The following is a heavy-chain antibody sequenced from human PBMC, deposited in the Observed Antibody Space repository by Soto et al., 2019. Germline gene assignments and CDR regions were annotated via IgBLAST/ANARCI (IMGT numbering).Heavy chain of an antibody. D-gene: IGHD2-21*02. CDR1: GESISSSSYY. J-gene: IGHJ4*02. Sequence: SETLSLTCIVSGESISSSSYYWGWIRQPPGKGLEWIGSIYYSGRTYYNPSFKSRVTISIDTSKNQFSLKLSSVTATDTAVYYCARQRTTVVTQAYFDHWGQGALVSVSS. CDR3: ARQRTTVVTQAYFDH. CDR2: IYYSGRT. V-gene: IGHV4-39*01.